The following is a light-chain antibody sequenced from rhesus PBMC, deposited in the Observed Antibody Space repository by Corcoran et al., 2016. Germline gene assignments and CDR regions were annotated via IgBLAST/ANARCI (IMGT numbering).Light chain of an antibody. Sequence: DIQMTQSPSSLSASVGDRVTITCRASQGISSWLAWYQQKAGKAPKLLIYKESSLQSGVPSKFSGSGAGKDFTLTTSSLQPEDFATYYCQQYNSAPLTFGGGTKVEIK. CDR2: KES. J-gene: IGKJ4*01. CDR3: QQYNSAPLT. V-gene: IGKV1-21*01. CDR1: QGISSW.